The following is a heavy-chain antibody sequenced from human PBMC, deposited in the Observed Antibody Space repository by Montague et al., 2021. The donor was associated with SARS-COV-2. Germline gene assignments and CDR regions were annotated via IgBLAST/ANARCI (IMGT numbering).Heavy chain of an antibody. D-gene: IGHD6-19*01. J-gene: IGHJ4*02. Sequence: VKHTQTLTLTCTFSGFSLSTSGMCVGWIRQPPGKALEWLARIDWDDDKYYSTSLKTRLTISKDTSKNQVVLTMTNMDPVDTATYYCARMTVAGIPFNYWGQGTLVTVSS. CDR2: IDWDDDK. CDR1: GFSLSTSGMC. V-gene: IGHV2-70*11. CDR3: ARMTVAGIPFNY.